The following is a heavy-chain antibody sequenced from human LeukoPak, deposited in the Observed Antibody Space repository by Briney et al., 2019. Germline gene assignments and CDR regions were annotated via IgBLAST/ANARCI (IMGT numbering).Heavy chain of an antibody. V-gene: IGHV4-34*01. D-gene: IGHD2-2*01. Sequence: SETLSLTCAVYGGSFSGYYWSWIRQPPGKGLEWIGEINHSGSTNYNPSLKSRVTISVDTSKNQFSLKLSSVTAADTAVYYCARLVEQDIVVVPAARRYYYYMDVWGKGTTVTVSS. CDR3: ARLVEQDIVVVPAARRYYYYMDV. CDR1: GGSFSGYY. J-gene: IGHJ6*03. CDR2: INHSGST.